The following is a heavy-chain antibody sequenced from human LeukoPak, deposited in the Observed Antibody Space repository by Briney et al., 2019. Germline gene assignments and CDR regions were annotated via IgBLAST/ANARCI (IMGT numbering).Heavy chain of an antibody. D-gene: IGHD6-19*01. V-gene: IGHV3-7*01. J-gene: IGHJ3*01. CDR2: IKQDGSVK. Sequence: GGSLRLSCAASGFTFSGYWMIWVRQAPGKGLEWVANIKQDGSVKYYVDSVSGRFTISRDNAKSLLYLQMNSLRDEDTAVYYCVRDSGGYSSVWYDAFDVWGRGTKVTVSS. CDR1: GFTFSGYW. CDR3: VRDSGGYSSVWYDAFDV.